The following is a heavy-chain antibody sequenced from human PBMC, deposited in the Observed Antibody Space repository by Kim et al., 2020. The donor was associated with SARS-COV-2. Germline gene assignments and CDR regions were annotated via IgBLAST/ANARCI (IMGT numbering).Heavy chain of an antibody. Sequence: ASVKVSCKASGYTFTGYYMHWVRQAPGQGLEWMGRINPNSGGTNYAQKFQGRVTLTTDTSISTAYMELSSLRSDDTAVYYCARMITVAGTCNWLDSWGQG. CDR3: ARMITVAGTCNWLDS. CDR1: GYTFTGYY. CDR2: INPNSGGT. D-gene: IGHD6-19*01. J-gene: IGHJ5*01. V-gene: IGHV1-2*06.